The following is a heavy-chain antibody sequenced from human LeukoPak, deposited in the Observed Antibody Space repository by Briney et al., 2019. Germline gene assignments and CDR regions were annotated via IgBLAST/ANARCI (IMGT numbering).Heavy chain of an antibody. Sequence: EASVKVSCKASGYTFTSYGISWVRQAPGQGLEWMGWISAYNGNTNYAQKLQGRVTMTTDTSTSTAYMELRSLRSDDTAVYYCARDRYDSSGYVPSDFDYWGQGTLVTVSS. CDR3: ARDRYDSSGYVPSDFDY. CDR1: GYTFTSYG. V-gene: IGHV1-18*01. D-gene: IGHD3-22*01. CDR2: ISAYNGNT. J-gene: IGHJ4*02.